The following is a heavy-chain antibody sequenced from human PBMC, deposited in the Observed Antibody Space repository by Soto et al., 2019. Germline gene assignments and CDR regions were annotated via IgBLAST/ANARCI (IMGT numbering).Heavy chain of an antibody. CDR1: GGTFSSYA. J-gene: IGHJ5*02. D-gene: IGHD2-8*01. CDR3: AREGYCTNGVCGESWFDP. Sequence: SVKVSCKASGGTFSSYAISWVRQAPGQGLEWMGGIIPIFGTANYAQKFQGRVTITADESTSTACMELSSLRSEDTAVYYCAREGYCTNGVCGESWFDPWGQGTLVTVSS. V-gene: IGHV1-69*13. CDR2: IIPIFGTA.